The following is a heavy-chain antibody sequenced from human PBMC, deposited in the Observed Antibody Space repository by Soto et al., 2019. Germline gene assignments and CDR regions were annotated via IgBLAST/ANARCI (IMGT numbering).Heavy chain of an antibody. D-gene: IGHD6-19*01. CDR1: TGSISSYY. Sequence: PSETLSLTCTLSTGSISSYYWSWIRQPPGKGLEWIGYIYHSGSTKYNPSFKSRVTISVDTSKNQFSLMVTSVTAADTAVYFCAGYSSGWYRFEYWGQGTLVTVSS. CDR3: AGYSSGWYRFEY. V-gene: IGHV4-59*03. CDR2: IYHSGST. J-gene: IGHJ4*02.